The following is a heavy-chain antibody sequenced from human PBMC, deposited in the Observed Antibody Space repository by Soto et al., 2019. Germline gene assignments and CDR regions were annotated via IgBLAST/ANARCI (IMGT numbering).Heavy chain of an antibody. V-gene: IGHV3-33*01. D-gene: IGHD4-17*01. CDR2: IGSDGRRA. J-gene: IGHJ4*02. Sequence: QVQLVESGGGVVKPGGSLRLSCAASGFTFGRHGMHWVRQAPGKGLGWVAVIGSDGRRASYADSVKGRFTISRDNGQNALYLQMTVLRAGETAVYYCAGDDDCGDNGLDYWGPGTLVTVSS. CDR3: AGDDDCGDNGLDY. CDR1: GFTFGRHG.